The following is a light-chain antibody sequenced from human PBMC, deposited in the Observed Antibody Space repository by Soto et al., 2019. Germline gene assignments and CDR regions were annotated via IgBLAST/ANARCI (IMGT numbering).Light chain of an antibody. CDR3: QHFAGSMYT. V-gene: IGKV3-20*01. CDR1: EYVSSRY. Sequence: IVLTQSPGTLSLSPGESATLSCRASEYVSSRYLAWYQQKPGQAPRLLIFGTSTRAAGISDRFSGSGSGTDFALSISRLEPEDLAVYYCQHFAGSMYTFGPGTKVEIK. CDR2: GTS. J-gene: IGKJ2*01.